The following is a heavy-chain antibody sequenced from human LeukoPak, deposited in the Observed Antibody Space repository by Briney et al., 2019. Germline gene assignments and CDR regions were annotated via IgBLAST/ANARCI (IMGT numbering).Heavy chain of an antibody. CDR3: ARHAAYCGGDCYSDS. CDR1: GYSISSGYY. V-gene: IGHV4-38-2*02. Sequence: SETLSLTCTVSGYSISSGYYWGWIRQPPGKGLEWIGYIYYSGSTHYNPSLKSRVTISVDTSKNQFSLNLSSVTAADTAVYYCARHAAYCGGDCYSDSWGQGTLVTVSS. D-gene: IGHD2-21*02. J-gene: IGHJ4*02. CDR2: IYYSGST.